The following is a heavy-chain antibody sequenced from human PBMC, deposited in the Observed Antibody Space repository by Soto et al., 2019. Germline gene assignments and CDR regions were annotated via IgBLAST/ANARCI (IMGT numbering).Heavy chain of an antibody. CDR2: IYWNDDK. CDR3: AHRGRITGKLNWFDP. Sequence: SCPTLVNPTQTLTLTCTFSGFSLSTSGVGXGWIRQPPGKALEWLALIYWNDDKRYSPSLKSRLTITKDTSKNQVVLTMTNMDPVDTATYYCAHRGRITGKLNWFDPWGQGTLVTVSS. D-gene: IGHD1-20*01. J-gene: IGHJ5*02. CDR1: GFSLSTSGVG. V-gene: IGHV2-5*01.